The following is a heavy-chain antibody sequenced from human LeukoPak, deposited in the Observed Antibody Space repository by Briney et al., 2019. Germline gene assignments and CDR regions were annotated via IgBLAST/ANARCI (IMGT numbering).Heavy chain of an antibody. V-gene: IGHV4-59*01. CDR2: IYYSGST. CDR1: GGSISSNY. CDR3: ARFGATVDAFDI. Sequence: NPSETLSLTCTVSGGSISSNYWNWIRQPPGKGLEWIGYIYYSGSTNYNPSLKSRVTISVDTSKTQFSLKLSSVTAADTAVYYCARFGATVDAFDIWGQGTMVTVSS. J-gene: IGHJ3*02. D-gene: IGHD3-10*01.